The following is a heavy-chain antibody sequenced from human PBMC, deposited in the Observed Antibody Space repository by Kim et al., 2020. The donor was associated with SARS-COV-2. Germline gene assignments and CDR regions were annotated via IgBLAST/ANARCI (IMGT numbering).Heavy chain of an antibody. V-gene: IGHV4-61*07. CDR3: ARPVRGYSAYDPLGV. D-gene: IGHD5-12*01. Sequence: SLEGRVTISVDTSKNQFSLKLSSVAAADTAVYYCARPVRGYSAYDPLGVWGQGTTVTVSS. J-gene: IGHJ6*02.